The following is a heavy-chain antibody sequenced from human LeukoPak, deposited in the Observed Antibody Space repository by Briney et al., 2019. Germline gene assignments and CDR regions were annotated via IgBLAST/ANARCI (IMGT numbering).Heavy chain of an antibody. CDR3: AREGESSLAY. CDR1: GGSFSGHY. CDR2: IYTSGST. D-gene: IGHD6-13*01. J-gene: IGHJ4*01. Sequence: SETLSLTCTVSGGSFSGHYWSWIRQPAGKGLEWIGRIYTSGSTNYNPSLKSRVTMSVDTSKNQFSLKLSSVTAADTAVYYCAREGESSLAYWGQEPWSPSPQ. V-gene: IGHV4-4*07.